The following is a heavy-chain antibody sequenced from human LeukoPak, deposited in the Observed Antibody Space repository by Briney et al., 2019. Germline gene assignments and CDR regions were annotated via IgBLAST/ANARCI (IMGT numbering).Heavy chain of an antibody. CDR2: VSGSGGST. CDR3: ARDSSGYGSFDY. D-gene: IGHD3-22*01. Sequence: GGSLRLSCAASEFTFSSFAMSWVRQAPGKGLEWVTRVSGSGGSTYYADSVKGRFSISRDNSKNTLYLQMNSLRAEDTAVYYCARDSSGYGSFDYWGRGTLVTVSS. J-gene: IGHJ4*02. V-gene: IGHV3-23*01. CDR1: EFTFSSFA.